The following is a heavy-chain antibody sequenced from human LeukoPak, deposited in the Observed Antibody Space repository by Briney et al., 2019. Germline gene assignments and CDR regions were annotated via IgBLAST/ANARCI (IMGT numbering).Heavy chain of an antibody. CDR1: GFNFSSYS. D-gene: IGHD1-20*01. V-gene: IGHV3-64*01. CDR2: ISSNGGST. Sequence: GGSLRLSCVASGFNFSSYSMQWVRQAPGKGLEYVSVISSNGGSTYYANSVKGRFTISRDNSKNTLYLQMGSLRAEDMAVYYCARGRGYNWNRLDYWGQGTLVTVSS. J-gene: IGHJ4*02. CDR3: ARGRGYNWNRLDY.